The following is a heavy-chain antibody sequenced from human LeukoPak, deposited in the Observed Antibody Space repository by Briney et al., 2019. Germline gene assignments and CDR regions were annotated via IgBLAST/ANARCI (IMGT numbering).Heavy chain of an antibody. CDR3: ARATVRSYYFDY. D-gene: IGHD4-17*01. Sequence: SETLSLTCTVSGGSISSSSYYWGWIRQPPGKGLEWIGSIYYSGSTYYNPSLKSRVTISVDRSKNQFSLKLSSVTAADTAVYYCARATVRSYYFDYWGQGTLVTVSS. CDR2: IYYSGST. CDR1: GGSISSSSYY. V-gene: IGHV4-39*07. J-gene: IGHJ4*02.